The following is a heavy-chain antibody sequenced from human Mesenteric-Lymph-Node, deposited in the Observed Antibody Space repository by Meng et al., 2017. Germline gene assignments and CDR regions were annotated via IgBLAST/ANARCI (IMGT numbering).Heavy chain of an antibody. J-gene: IGHJ6*02. Sequence: SVKVSCKASGGTFSSYAISWVRQAPGQGLEGMGGIIPIFGTANYAQKFQGRVTITADKSTSTAYMELSSLRSEDTAVYYCAREGRYCSSTSCYSHYYYGMDVWGQGTTVTVSS. CDR2: IIPIFGTA. CDR3: AREGRYCSSTSCYSHYYYGMDV. CDR1: GGTFSSYA. V-gene: IGHV1-69*06. D-gene: IGHD2-2*02.